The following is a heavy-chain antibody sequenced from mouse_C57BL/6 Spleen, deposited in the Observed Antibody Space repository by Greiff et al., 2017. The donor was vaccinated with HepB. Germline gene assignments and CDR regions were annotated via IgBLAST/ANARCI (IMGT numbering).Heavy chain of an antibody. CDR2: IDPEDGET. V-gene: IGHV14-2*01. CDR1: GFNINDYY. CDR3: ARLREYFDV. J-gene: IGHJ1*03. Sequence: EVQLQQSGAELVKPGASVKLSCTASGFNINDYYMHWVKQRTEQGLEWIGRIDPEDGETKYAPIFQGKATITADTSSHTAYLQLSSLTSEDTAVYYCARLREYFDVWGTGTTGTGSS. D-gene: IGHD1-1*01.